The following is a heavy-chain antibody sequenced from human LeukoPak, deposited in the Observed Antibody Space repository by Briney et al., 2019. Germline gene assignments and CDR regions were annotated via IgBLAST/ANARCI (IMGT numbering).Heavy chain of an antibody. D-gene: IGHD3-10*01. V-gene: IGHV3-30*04. J-gene: IGHJ4*02. CDR3: AREGMVRGALDY. CDR2: ISYDGSNK. Sequence: GGSLRLSCAASGFTFSSYAMHWVRQAPGEGLEWVAVISYDGSNKYYADSVKGRFTISRDNSKNTLYLQMNSLRAEDTAVYYCAREGMVRGALDYWGQGTLVTVSS. CDR1: GFTFSSYA.